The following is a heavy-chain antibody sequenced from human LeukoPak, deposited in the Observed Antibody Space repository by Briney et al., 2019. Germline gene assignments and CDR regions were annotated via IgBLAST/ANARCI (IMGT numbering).Heavy chain of an antibody. Sequence: GGSLRLSCAASGFTFSSYALHWVRQAPGKGLEWVAVISYDGSNKYYADSVKGRFTISRDNSKNTLYLQMHSLRAEDTAVYYCARVEGYCSGGSCYEYYFDYWGQGTLVTVSS. D-gene: IGHD2-15*01. V-gene: IGHV3-30*04. J-gene: IGHJ4*02. CDR3: ARVEGYCSGGSCYEYYFDY. CDR1: GFTFSSYA. CDR2: ISYDGSNK.